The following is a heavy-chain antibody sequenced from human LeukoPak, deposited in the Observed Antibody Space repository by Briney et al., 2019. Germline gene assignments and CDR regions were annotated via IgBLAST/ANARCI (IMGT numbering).Heavy chain of an antibody. J-gene: IGHJ4*02. V-gene: IGHV4-59*01. CDR3: ARLPDVSGWPFDY. D-gene: IGHD6-19*01. Sequence: SETLSLTCTASDDSISRGCWTWIRQPPGKGLEWIGYIRYSGRTEYNPSLKSRVTISIQTSKNQFSLKLTSVTAADTAIYYCARLPDVSGWPFDYWGQGILVTVSS. CDR1: DDSISRGC. CDR2: IRYSGRT.